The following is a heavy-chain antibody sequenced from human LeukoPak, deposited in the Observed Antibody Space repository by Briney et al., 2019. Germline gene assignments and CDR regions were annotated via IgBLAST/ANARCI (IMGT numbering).Heavy chain of an antibody. CDR3: ARLYSSSWYPDY. CDR1: GGSISSYY. J-gene: IGHJ4*02. CDR2: IYYSGST. D-gene: IGHD6-13*01. V-gene: IGHV4-59*01. Sequence: SETLSLTCTVSGGSISSYYWSWIRQSPGKGLEWIGYIYYSGSTNYNPSLKSRVTISVDTSKNQFSLKLSSVTAADTAVYYCARLYSSSWYPDYWGQGTLVTVSS.